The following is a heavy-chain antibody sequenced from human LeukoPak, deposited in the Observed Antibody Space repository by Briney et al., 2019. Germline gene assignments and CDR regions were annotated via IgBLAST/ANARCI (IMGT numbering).Heavy chain of an antibody. CDR3: AKDLGGAFDI. CDR2: IKQDGSEK. J-gene: IGHJ3*02. CDR1: GFTFSSYW. Sequence: GGSLRLSCAASGFTFSSYWMSWVRQAPGKGLEWVANIKQDGSEKYYVDSVKGRFTISRDNSKNTLYLQMNSLRAEDTAVHYCAKDLGGAFDIWGQGTMVTVSS. V-gene: IGHV3-7*01. D-gene: IGHD4-23*01.